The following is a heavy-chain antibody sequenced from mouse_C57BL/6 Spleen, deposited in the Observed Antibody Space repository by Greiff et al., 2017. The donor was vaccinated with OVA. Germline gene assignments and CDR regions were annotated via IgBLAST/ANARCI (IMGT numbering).Heavy chain of an antibody. CDR2: IDPSDSYT. J-gene: IGHJ4*01. CDR3: ARYGSSNYYAMDY. Sequence: VQLQQPGAELVMPGASVKLSCKASGYTFTSYWMHWVKQRPGQGLEWIGEIDPSDSYTNYNQKFKGKSTLTVDKSSSTAYMQLSSLTSEDSAVYYCARYGSSNYYAMDYWGQGTSVTVSS. V-gene: IGHV1-69*01. D-gene: IGHD1-1*01. CDR1: GYTFTSYW.